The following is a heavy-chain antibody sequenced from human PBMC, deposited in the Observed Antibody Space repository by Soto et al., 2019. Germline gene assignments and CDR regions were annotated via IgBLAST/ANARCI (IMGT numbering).Heavy chain of an antibody. J-gene: IGHJ6*02. Sequence: PGESLKISCKGSGYSFTSYWISWVRQMPGKGLEWMGRIDPSDSYTNYSPSFQGHVTISADKSISTAYLQWSSLKASDTAMYYCARQGDGYGESARYYYGMDVWGQGTTVTVSS. CDR2: IDPSDSYT. CDR1: GYSFTSYW. CDR3: ARQGDGYGESARYYYGMDV. V-gene: IGHV5-10-1*01. D-gene: IGHD5-12*01.